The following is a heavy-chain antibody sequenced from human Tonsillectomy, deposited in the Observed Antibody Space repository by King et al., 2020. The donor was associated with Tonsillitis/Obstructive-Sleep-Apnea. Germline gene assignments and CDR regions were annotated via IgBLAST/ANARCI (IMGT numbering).Heavy chain of an antibody. CDR1: GFTFSSYG. V-gene: IGHV3-33*01. D-gene: IGHD3-10*01. Sequence: VQLVESGGGVVQPGRSLRLSCAASGFTFSSYGMHWVRQAPGKGLEWVAVIWYDGSNKYYADSVKGRFTISRDSSKNTLYLQMNSLRAEDTAVYYFARDRVSWQNFGYYYMGVWGKGTTVTVSS. J-gene: IGHJ6*03. CDR3: ARDRVSWQNFGYYYMGV. CDR2: IWYDGSNK.